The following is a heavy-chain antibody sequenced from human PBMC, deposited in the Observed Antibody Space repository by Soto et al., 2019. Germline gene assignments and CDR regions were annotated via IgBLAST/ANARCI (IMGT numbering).Heavy chain of an antibody. J-gene: IGHJ5*02. CDR1: GGSVSSGSYY. Sequence: QVQLQESGPGLVKPSETLSLTCTVSGGSVSSGSYYWSWIRQPPGKGLEWIGYTYYSGSTNYNPSLKSRVTISVDTSKNQFSLKLSSVTAADTAVYYCERAPRGVTISDTRFDPWGQGTLVTVSS. CDR2: TYYSGST. CDR3: ERAPRGVTISDTRFDP. D-gene: IGHD4-17*01. V-gene: IGHV4-61*01.